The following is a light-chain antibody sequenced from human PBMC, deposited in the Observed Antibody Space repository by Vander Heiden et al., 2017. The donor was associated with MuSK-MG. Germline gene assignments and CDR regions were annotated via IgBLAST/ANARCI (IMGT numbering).Light chain of an antibody. J-gene: IGKJ1*01. CDR2: LAS. Sequence: DIKLTQSPSSLSASVGDRVTITCRASQSISFYLNWYQQRPGKAPKFLIYLASSLRSGVPSRFSGSGSGSEFTLTISNLQPEDFATYYCQQSHSVPRTFGQGTKVEVK. V-gene: IGKV1-39*01. CDR1: QSISFY. CDR3: QQSHSVPRT.